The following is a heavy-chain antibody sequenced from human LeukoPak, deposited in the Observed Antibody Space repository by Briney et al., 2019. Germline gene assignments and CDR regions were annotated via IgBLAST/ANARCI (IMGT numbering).Heavy chain of an antibody. V-gene: IGHV3-11*01. CDR3: AKDFVVVPGLVNYFDS. CDR1: GFTFSDYY. D-gene: IGHD2-2*01. CDR2: ISSSGSAI. Sequence: GALRLSCAASGFTFSDYYMSWIRQAPGKGLEWVSYISSSGSAIYYADSVKGRFTISRDNAKNSLYLQMNSLRAEDTALYYCAKDFVVVPGLVNYFDSWGQGTLVTVSS. J-gene: IGHJ4*02.